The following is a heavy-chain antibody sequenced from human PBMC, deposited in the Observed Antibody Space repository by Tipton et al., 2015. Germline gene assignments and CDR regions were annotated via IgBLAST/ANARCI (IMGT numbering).Heavy chain of an antibody. Sequence: TLSLTCTVSGGSVSSRSYYWSWVRQAPGKGLEWIGYISFSDTTHYNPSLKSRITISLNTSKNQFSLKMSSVTAADTAVYFCARDLEHGMDVWGQGTAVTVS. J-gene: IGHJ6*02. CDR3: ARDLEHGMDV. CDR1: GGSVSSRSYY. V-gene: IGHV4-61*01. CDR2: ISFSDTT.